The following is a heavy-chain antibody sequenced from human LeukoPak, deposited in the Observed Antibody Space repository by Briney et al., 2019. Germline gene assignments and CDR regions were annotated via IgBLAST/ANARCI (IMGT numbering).Heavy chain of an antibody. CDR3: ARVSVPLVRGVIGYNWFDP. V-gene: IGHV1-18*01. J-gene: IGHJ5*02. D-gene: IGHD3-10*01. Sequence: ASVKVSCKASGYTFTSYGISWVRQAPGQGLEWMGWISAYNGNTNYAQKPQGRVTMTTDTSTSTAYMELRSLRSDDTAVYYCARVSVPLVRGVIGYNWFDPWGQGTLVTVSS. CDR2: ISAYNGNT. CDR1: GYTFTSYG.